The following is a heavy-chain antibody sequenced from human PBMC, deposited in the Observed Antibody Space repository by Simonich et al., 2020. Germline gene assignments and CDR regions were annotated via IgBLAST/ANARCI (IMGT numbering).Heavy chain of an antibody. CDR2: IIPILGTA. V-gene: IGHV1-69*13. D-gene: IGHD3-3*01. CDR1: GGTFSSYA. CDR3: ALRGGDFNFWSGYRFDP. Sequence: QVQLVQSGAEVKKPGSSVKVSCKASGGTFSSYAISWVRQAPGQGLGVMGGIIPILGTANDEQKCQGRVTITADESTSTAYMELSSLRSEDTAVYYCALRGGDFNFWSGYRFDPWGQGTLVTVSS. J-gene: IGHJ5*02.